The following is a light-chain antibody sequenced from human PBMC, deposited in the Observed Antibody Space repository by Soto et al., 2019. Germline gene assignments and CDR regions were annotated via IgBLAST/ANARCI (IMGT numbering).Light chain of an antibody. Sequence: DIRVTQSPSSLSASVGDTVTITCRASQSISSHLNCYQQKPGKAPNLLMYTASNLQSGVPSRFSGSGSGTDFTLTISSLQPEDFATYYCQQSYSTPISFGQGTRLEIK. V-gene: IGKV1-39*01. CDR2: TAS. CDR1: QSISSH. J-gene: IGKJ5*01. CDR3: QQSYSTPIS.